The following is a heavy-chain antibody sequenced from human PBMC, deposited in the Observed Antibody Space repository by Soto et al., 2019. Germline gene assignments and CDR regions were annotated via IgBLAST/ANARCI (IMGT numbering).Heavy chain of an antibody. CDR2: IKTDGSST. Sequence: VQLVESGGGLVQPGGSLRLSCAASGFTFSNYWMHWVRQGPGKGLVWVSRIKTDGSSTSSADSVKGRFTISRDNARNTLYLQMNSLRAEDTAVYYCAREGRLSGDYYFDYWGQGTLVTVSS. D-gene: IGHD4-17*01. CDR1: GFTFSNYW. J-gene: IGHJ4*02. V-gene: IGHV3-74*01. CDR3: AREGRLSGDYYFDY.